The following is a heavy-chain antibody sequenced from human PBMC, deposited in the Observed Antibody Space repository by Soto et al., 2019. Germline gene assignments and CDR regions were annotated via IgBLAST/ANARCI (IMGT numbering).Heavy chain of an antibody. D-gene: IGHD3-22*01. CDR2: IYHSGST. CDR1: GGSLSGYY. V-gene: IGHV4-34*01. Sequence: PSETLSLTCAVYGGSLSGYYWSWIRQPPGKGLEWIGEIYHSGSTNYNPSLKSRVTISIDTSKNQFSLKLSSVTAADTAVYYCARGYDGSGYYPPLLDYWGQGTLVTVSS. CDR3: ARGYDGSGYYPPLLDY. J-gene: IGHJ4*02.